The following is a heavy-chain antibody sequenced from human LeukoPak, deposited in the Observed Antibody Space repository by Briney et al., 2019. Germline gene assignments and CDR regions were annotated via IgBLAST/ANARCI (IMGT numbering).Heavy chain of an antibody. CDR1: GGSISSYY. J-gene: IGHJ3*02. CDR2: IYYSGST. CDR3: ASRGATGSDAFDI. Sequence: TSETLSLTCTVSGGSISSYYWSWIRQPPGKGLEWIGYIYYSGSTNYNPSLKSRVTISVGTSKNQFSLKLSSVTAADTAVYYCASRGATGSDAFDIWGQGTMVTVSS. V-gene: IGHV4-59*01. D-gene: IGHD5-12*01.